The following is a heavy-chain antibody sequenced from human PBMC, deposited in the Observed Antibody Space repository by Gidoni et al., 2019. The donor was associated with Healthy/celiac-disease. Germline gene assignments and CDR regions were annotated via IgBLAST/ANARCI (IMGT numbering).Heavy chain of an antibody. Sequence: QVQLQESGPALVKPSQTLSLTCTVAGGSISSGGYYWSWSRQHQGKGLEWNGYIYYSGSTYYNPSLKSRVTISVDTSKNQFSLKLSSGTAADTAVYYCARDRVVGHGDYYFDYWGQGTLVTVSS. CDR2: IYYSGST. J-gene: IGHJ4*02. CDR3: ARDRVVGHGDYYFDY. V-gene: IGHV4-31*03. CDR1: GGSISSGGYY. D-gene: IGHD4-17*01.